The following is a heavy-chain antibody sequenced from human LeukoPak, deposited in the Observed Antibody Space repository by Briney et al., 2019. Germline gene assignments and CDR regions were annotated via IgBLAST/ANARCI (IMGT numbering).Heavy chain of an antibody. V-gene: IGHV4-4*07. CDR2: ISTSGST. CDR1: GGSISNYY. J-gene: IGHJ5*02. Sequence: SETLSLTCTVSGGSISNYYWTWIRQPAGKGLEWIGRISTSGSTYYNPSLKSRVTISVDTSKNQFSLKLSSVTAADTAVYYCAREHGSYDYVWGSYRYYNWFDPWGQGTLVTVSS. D-gene: IGHD3-16*02. CDR3: AREHGSYDYVWGSYRYYNWFDP.